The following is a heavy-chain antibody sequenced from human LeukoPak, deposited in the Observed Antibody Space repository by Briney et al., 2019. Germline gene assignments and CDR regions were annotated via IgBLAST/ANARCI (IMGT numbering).Heavy chain of an antibody. D-gene: IGHD5-12*01. V-gene: IGHV1-2*02. Sequence: GSVKVSYKASGYTFTGYYMHWVRQAPGQGLEWMGWINPNSGGTNYAQKFQGRVTMTRDTSISTAYMELSRLRSNDTAVYYCARDGYSGYDSALDYWGQGTLVTVSS. CDR1: GYTFTGYY. CDR3: ARDGYSGYDSALDY. CDR2: INPNSGGT. J-gene: IGHJ4*02.